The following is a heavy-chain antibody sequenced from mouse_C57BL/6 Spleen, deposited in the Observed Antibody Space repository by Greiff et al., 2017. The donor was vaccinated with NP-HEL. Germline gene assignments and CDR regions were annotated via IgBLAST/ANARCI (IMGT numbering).Heavy chain of an antibody. CDR1: GYTFTSYW. J-gene: IGHJ1*03. Sequence: QVQLQQSGAELAKPGASVKLSCKASGYTFTSYWMHWVKQRPGQGLEWIGYINPSSGYTKYNQKFKDKATLTVDKSSSTAYMQLSSLTYEDSAVYYCARLLRGYFDVWGTGTTVTVSS. CDR3: ARLLRGYFDV. V-gene: IGHV1-7*01. CDR2: INPSSGYT. D-gene: IGHD1-1*01.